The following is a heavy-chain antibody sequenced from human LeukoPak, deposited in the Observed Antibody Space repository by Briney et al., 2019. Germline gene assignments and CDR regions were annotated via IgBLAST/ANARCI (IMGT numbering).Heavy chain of an antibody. J-gene: IGHJ5*02. CDR3: ARSYYYGSGSYGPPNWFDP. V-gene: IGHV4-30-2*01. CDR2: IYHSGST. Sequence: SETQPLTCAVSGGSISSGGYSWSWIRQPPGKGLEWIGYIYHSGSTYYNPSLKSRATMSVDGSKNQFSLNLSSVTAADTAVYYCARSYYYGSGSYGPPNWFDPWGQGTPVTVSS. D-gene: IGHD3-10*01. CDR1: GGSISSGGYS.